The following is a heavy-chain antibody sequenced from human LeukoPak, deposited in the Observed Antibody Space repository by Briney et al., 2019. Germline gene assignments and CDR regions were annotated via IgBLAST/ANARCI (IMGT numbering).Heavy chain of an antibody. CDR3: IPAGSNHDY. Sequence: GGSLRLSCAASGFTFSGSAMHWVRQASGKGLEWVGRIRSKANSYATAYAASVKGRFTISRDDSKNTAYLQMNSLKTEDTAVYYCIPAGSNHDYWGQGALVTVSS. CDR1: GFTFSGSA. CDR2: IRSKANSYAT. J-gene: IGHJ4*02. D-gene: IGHD2-2*01. V-gene: IGHV3-73*01.